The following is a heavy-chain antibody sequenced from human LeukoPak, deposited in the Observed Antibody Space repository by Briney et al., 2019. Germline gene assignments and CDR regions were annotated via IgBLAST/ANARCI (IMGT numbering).Heavy chain of an antibody. J-gene: IGHJ4*02. D-gene: IGHD6-13*01. CDR2: ISHDGNNK. CDR3: ARTPSTSETAAGSFDY. Sequence: GGSLRLSCAASGFPFSDYGMYWVRHAPGKGLEWLAVISHDGNNKYYADSVKGRITISRDNSMNTLYLQMNSLRAEDTAVYYCARTPSTSETAAGSFDYWGQGTLVTVSS. CDR1: GFPFSDYG. V-gene: IGHV3-30*03.